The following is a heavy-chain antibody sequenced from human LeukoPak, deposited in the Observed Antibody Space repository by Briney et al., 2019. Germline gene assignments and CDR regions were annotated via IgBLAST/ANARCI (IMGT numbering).Heavy chain of an antibody. J-gene: IGHJ4*02. CDR2: ISGSGGST. CDR1: GFTFSSYA. Sequence: GGSLRLSCAASGFTFSSYAMSWVRQAPGKGLEWVSSISGSGGSTYYADSVKGRFTISRDNSKNTLYLQMGSLRAEDMAVYYCAREMGYGSNSGFDYWGQGTLVTVSS. D-gene: IGHD3-10*01. CDR3: AREMGYGSNSGFDY. V-gene: IGHV3-23*01.